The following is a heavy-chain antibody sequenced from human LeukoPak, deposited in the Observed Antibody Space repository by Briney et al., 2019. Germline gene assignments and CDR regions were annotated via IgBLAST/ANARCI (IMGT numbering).Heavy chain of an antibody. D-gene: IGHD1-26*01. Sequence: GPSLRLSCAASGFTFSSYGMEWVRHAAGKWLEWGAVVADDGSNKYYATPVKGRFTTSRDNSKHTLYLQMNSLRAEDTAVYYCAKAVGGSYPPGWFDPWGQGTLVTVSS. CDR1: GFTFSSYG. CDR3: AKAVGGSYPPGWFDP. V-gene: IGHV3-30*18. CDR2: VADDGSNK. J-gene: IGHJ5*02.